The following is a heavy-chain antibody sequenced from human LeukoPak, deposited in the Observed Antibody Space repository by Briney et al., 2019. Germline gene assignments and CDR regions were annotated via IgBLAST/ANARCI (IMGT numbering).Heavy chain of an antibody. CDR3: ARETAMASSDY. CDR2: IYYSGST. V-gene: IGHV4-59*01. CDR1: GGSISSYY. J-gene: IGHJ4*02. D-gene: IGHD5-18*01. Sequence: SETLSLTCTVSGGSISSYYWSWIRQPPGKGLEWIGYIYYSGSTNYNPSLKSRVTISVDTSKNQFSLKLSSVTAADTAVYYCARETAMASSDYWGQGTLVTVSS.